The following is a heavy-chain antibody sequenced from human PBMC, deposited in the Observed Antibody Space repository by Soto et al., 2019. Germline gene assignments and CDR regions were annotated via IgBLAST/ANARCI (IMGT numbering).Heavy chain of an antibody. CDR2: ISTYSGNT. J-gene: IGHJ5*02. V-gene: IGHV1-18*01. Sequence: GASVKVSCKTSGYMFTNYGLSWVLQAPGQGLQWVGWISTYSGNTYYAQNLHGRVIVTTDTSTTTTYMELRSLKSDDTAVYYCARAGSGFYGRFDLWGQGTLVTVSS. CDR1: GYMFTNYG. D-gene: IGHD3-22*01. CDR3: ARAGSGFYGRFDL.